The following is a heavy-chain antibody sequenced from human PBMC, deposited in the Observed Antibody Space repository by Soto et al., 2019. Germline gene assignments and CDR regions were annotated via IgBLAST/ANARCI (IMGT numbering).Heavy chain of an antibody. CDR2: IYYSGST. CDR1: GGSISSYY. J-gene: IGHJ6*02. V-gene: IGHV4-59*12. D-gene: IGHD2-2*01. Sequence: KPSETLSLTCTVSGGSISSYYWSWIRQPPGKGLEWIGYIYYSGSTNYNPSLKSRVTISVDTSKNQFSLKLTSVTAADTAVYYCARAVYCTTANCWDDFHYYNIDVWGQGTAVTVSS. CDR3: ARAVYCTTANCWDDFHYYNIDV.